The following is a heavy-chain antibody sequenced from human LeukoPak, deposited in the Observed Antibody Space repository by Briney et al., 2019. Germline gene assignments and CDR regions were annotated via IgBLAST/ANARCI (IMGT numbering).Heavy chain of an antibody. CDR1: GGSISSYY. CDR2: IYYSGST. CDR3: ARGSTELGYCSGGSCYSY. Sequence: PSETLSLTCTVSGGSISSYYWSWIRQPPGKGLEWIGYIYYSGSTNYNPSLKSRVTISVDTSKNQFSLKLSSVTAADTAVYYCARGSTELGYCSGGSCYSYWGQGTLVTVSS. D-gene: IGHD2-15*01. J-gene: IGHJ4*02. V-gene: IGHV4-59*01.